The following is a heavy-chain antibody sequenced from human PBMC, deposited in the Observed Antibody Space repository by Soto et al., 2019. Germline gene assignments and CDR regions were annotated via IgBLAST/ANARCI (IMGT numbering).Heavy chain of an antibody. CDR2: IYYSGST. Sequence: SETLSLTCTVSGGPISSSSYYWGWIRQPPGKGLEWIGSIYYSGSTYYNPSLKSRVTISVDTSKNQFSLKLSSVTAADTAVYYCARHLKAAARYSGGGWFDPWGQGTLVTVSS. V-gene: IGHV4-39*01. CDR3: ARHLKAAARYSGGGWFDP. CDR1: GGPISSSSYY. J-gene: IGHJ5*02. D-gene: IGHD6-13*01.